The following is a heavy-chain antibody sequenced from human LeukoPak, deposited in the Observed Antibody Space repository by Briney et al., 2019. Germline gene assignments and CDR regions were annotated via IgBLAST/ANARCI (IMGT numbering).Heavy chain of an antibody. J-gene: IGHJ4*02. CDR3: AKDRAGYSYGMFDS. V-gene: IGHV3-23*01. CDR2: IVNSGGST. Sequence: PGGSLRLSCVASGFTFSNYAMSWVRQAPGKGLEWVSGIVNSGGSTYYADSVRGRLTISRDNSKKTVYLRMSSLRGDDTAIYYCAKDRAGYSYGMFDSWGQGTLVTVSS. CDR1: GFTFSNYA. D-gene: IGHD5-18*01.